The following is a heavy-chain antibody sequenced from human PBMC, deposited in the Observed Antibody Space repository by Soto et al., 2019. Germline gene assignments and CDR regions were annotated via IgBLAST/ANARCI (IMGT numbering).Heavy chain of an antibody. CDR1: GFSLSAIGMG. J-gene: IGHJ4*02. D-gene: IGHD2-8*02. Sequence: SGPTLGNPTPTLTLTCSFSGFSLSAIGMGVGWIRQPPEKALEWLALIFWDDDKRDSSSLKSSLTSSKDTSKNQVVLTLTNVDPVDTATYYCAHIYTGTGGHFDYWGQGTLVTDSS. CDR3: AHIYTGTGGHFDY. CDR2: IFWDDDK. V-gene: IGHV2-5*02.